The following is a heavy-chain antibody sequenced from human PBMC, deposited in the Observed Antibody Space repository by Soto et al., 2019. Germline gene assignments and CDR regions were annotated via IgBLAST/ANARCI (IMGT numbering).Heavy chain of an antibody. CDR2: ISGSGGST. J-gene: IGHJ4*02. Sequence: EVQLLESGGGLVQPGGSLRLSCAASGFTFSSYAMSWVRQAPGKGLEWVSAISGSGGSTYYADSVKGRFTISRDNSKNTLYLQMNSLRAEDTAVYYCAKDHPIYSSGWYPLDYWGQGILVTVSS. V-gene: IGHV3-23*01. D-gene: IGHD6-19*01. CDR1: GFTFSSYA. CDR3: AKDHPIYSSGWYPLDY.